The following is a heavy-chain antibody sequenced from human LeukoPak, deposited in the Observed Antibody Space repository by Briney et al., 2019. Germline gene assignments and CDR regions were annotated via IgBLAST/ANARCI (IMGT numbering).Heavy chain of an antibody. CDR2: VSGSGIST. Sequence: GGSLRLSCAASGFTFSNYAMSWVRQAPGKGLEWISTVSGSGISTYYADSVKGRSTISRDNSKNTLSLQMNNLRTEDTAVYYCAKRDAYNWGQGTLVTISS. J-gene: IGHJ4*02. CDR1: GFTFSNYA. CDR3: AKRDAYN. D-gene: IGHD5-24*01. V-gene: IGHV3-23*01.